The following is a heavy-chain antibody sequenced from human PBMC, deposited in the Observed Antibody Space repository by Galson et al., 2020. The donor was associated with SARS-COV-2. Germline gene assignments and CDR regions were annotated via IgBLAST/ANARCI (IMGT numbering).Heavy chain of an antibody. V-gene: IGHV3-73*01. CDR3: ARFVEAANYFDY. J-gene: IGHJ4*02. CDR2: IRSKPNNYAT. CDR1: GFAFSGSA. D-gene: IGHD6-25*01. Sequence: GGSLRLSCAASGFAFSGSAIHWVRQASGKGLEWVGRIRSKPNNYATAYAASVNDRFTVSRDDSKNTAYLQMNSLKTEDTALFYCARFVEAANYFDYWGQGALVTGSS.